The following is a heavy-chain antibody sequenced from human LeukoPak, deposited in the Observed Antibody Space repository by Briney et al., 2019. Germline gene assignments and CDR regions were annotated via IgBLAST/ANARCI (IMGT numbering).Heavy chain of an antibody. Sequence: ASVKVSCKASGYTFTSYAMHWVRQAPGQRLEWMGWINAGNGNTQYSQKFHSRVTITRDTSASTAYMEMSSLRSEDTAVYHCARAYYGSGSPTRFDIWGQGAMVTVSS. CDR1: GYTFTSYA. CDR3: ARAYYGSGSPTRFDI. D-gene: IGHD3-10*01. J-gene: IGHJ3*02. V-gene: IGHV1-3*01. CDR2: INAGNGNT.